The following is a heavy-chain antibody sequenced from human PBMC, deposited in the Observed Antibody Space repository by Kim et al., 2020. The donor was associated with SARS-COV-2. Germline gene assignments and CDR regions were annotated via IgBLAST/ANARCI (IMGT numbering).Heavy chain of an antibody. CDR2: ISWNSGSI. Sequence: GGSLRLSCAASGFTFGDYAMHWVRQAPGKGLEWVSGISWNSGSIGYADSVKGRFTISRDNAKNSLYLQMNSLRAEDTALYYCAKDLGDGSGTQAGGYWGQGTLVTVSS. V-gene: IGHV3-9*01. J-gene: IGHJ4*02. CDR3: AKDLGDGSGTQAGGY. CDR1: GFTFGDYA. D-gene: IGHD3-10*01.